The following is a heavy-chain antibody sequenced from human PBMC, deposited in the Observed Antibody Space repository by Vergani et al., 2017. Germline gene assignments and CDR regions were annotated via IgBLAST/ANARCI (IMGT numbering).Heavy chain of an antibody. Sequence: QVQLQESGPGLVKPSQTLSLTCTVSGGSISSGSYYWSWIRQPAGKGLEWIGRIYTSGSTNYNPSLKSRVTISVDTSKNQFSLKLSSVTAADTAVYYCAVEVVVAIFDYWGQGTLVTVSS. CDR3: AVEVVVAIFDY. CDR2: IYTSGST. V-gene: IGHV4-61*02. J-gene: IGHJ4*02. CDR1: GGSISSGSYY. D-gene: IGHD3-22*01.